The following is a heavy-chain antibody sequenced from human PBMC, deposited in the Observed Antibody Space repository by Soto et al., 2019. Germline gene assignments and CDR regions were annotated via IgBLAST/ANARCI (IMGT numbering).Heavy chain of an antibody. D-gene: IGHD6-19*01. CDR3: AKVTGTGWYGEYYYYDLDV. CDR1: GFTFRTYA. Sequence: PGGSLRLSCATSGFTFRTYAMNWVRQAPGKGLEWISTISNTGGSTYYADSVKGRFTISRDNSKNTLFLQMNSLRAEDTALYYCAKVTGTGWYGEYYYYDLDVWGQGTTVTVSS. J-gene: IGHJ6*02. V-gene: IGHV3-23*01. CDR2: ISNTGGST.